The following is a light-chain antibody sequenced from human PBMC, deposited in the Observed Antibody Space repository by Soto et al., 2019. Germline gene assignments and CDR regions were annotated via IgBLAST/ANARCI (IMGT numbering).Light chain of an antibody. CDR3: NSYTRNNTLV. CDR2: EVT. V-gene: IGLV2-14*01. Sequence: QSVLTQPASVSGSPGQSITISCTGTSSDVGGYKYVSWYQHHPGKAPKLMICEVTNRPSGVSTRFSGSKSGNTASLTISGLQAEDEADYYCNSYTRNNTLVFGGGTKVTVL. CDR1: SSDVGGYKY. J-gene: IGLJ2*01.